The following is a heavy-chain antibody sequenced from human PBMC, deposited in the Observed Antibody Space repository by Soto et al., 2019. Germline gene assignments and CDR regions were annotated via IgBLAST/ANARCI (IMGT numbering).Heavy chain of an antibody. J-gene: IGHJ6*02. Sequence: GGSLRLSCAAPGFTFSSYGMHWVRQAPGKGLEWVAVISYDGSNKYYADSVKGRFTISRDNSKNTLYLQMNSLRAEDTAVYYCAKESTYYDFWSGYPYGMDVWGQGTTVTVSS. CDR3: AKESTYYDFWSGYPYGMDV. CDR2: ISYDGSNK. V-gene: IGHV3-30*18. D-gene: IGHD3-3*01. CDR1: GFTFSSYG.